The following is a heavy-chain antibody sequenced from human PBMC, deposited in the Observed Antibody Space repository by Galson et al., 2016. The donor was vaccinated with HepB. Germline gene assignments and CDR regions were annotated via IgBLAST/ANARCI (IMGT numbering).Heavy chain of an antibody. CDR1: GFPFSNYW. CDR2: INSDGSST. V-gene: IGHV3-74*01. CDR3: TRVHREGISAAGLQI. Sequence: SLRLSCAASGFPFSNYWMHWVRQAPGKGPVWVSRINSDGSSTTYADSVTGRFTISRDNAKNTLYLQMNRLRAEDTALYYCTRVHREGISAAGLQIWGQGTLVIVSS. D-gene: IGHD6-13*01. J-gene: IGHJ4*02.